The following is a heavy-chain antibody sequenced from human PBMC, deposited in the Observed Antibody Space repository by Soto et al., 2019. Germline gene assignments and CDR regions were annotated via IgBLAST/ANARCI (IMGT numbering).Heavy chain of an antibody. CDR1: GGTFGDLA. V-gene: IGHV1-69*01. CDR3: ASERVAEMSTGGYFDN. J-gene: IGHJ4*02. Sequence: QVHLVQSGAEVKKPGSSVKVSCKTSGGTFGDLAFSWVRQAPRQGLEWVGGIIPLFGAPDYAREFQGRVTFSADESSRTVYMELRSLRSEDTAVYYCASERVAEMSTGGYFDNWGEGTLVTVSS. CDR2: IIPLFGAP. D-gene: IGHD4-4*01.